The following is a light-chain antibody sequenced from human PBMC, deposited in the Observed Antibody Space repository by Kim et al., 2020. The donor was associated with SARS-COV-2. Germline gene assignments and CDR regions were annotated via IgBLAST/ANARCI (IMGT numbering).Light chain of an antibody. J-gene: IGLJ1*01. V-gene: IGLV1-44*01. CDR1: TSSIGNNA. CDR3: AAWDDSLNGRYV. Sequence: ELTQPPSASGTPGQRVIISCSGSTSSIGNNAVNWYQQLPQTAPKLLIYSHNQRPSGVPDRFSGSKSGTSASLAISGLQSEDEADYYCAAWDDSLNGRYVFGTGTKVTVL. CDR2: SHN.